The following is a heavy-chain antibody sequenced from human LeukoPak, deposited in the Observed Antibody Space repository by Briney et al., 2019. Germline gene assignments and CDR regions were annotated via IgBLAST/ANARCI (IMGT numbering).Heavy chain of an antibody. CDR3: AKAWWNSHLGFDC. J-gene: IGHJ4*02. Sequence: PGGSLRLSCAASGFTFNKYAMSWVRQAPGKGLEWVSGISDSGGSTYYADSVKGRFIISRDNSKNTLYLQMNSLRAEDTALYYCAKAWWNSHLGFDCWGQGTLVTVSS. D-gene: IGHD2-15*01. V-gene: IGHV3-23*01. CDR1: GFTFNKYA. CDR2: ISDSGGST.